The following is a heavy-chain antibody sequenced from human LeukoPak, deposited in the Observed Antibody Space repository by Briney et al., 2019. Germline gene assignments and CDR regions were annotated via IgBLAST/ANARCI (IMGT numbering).Heavy chain of an antibody. CDR3: ARESYYDFWSGR. V-gene: IGHV4-61*01. Sequence: PSQTLSLTRTVSGGPVSSGSYYWSWIRQPPGKGLGRIGYIYYSGSTNDNPFLKSRVTISVDTSKNEFSLKLSSVTAADTAVYYCARESYYDFWSGRWGQGTLVTVSS. D-gene: IGHD3-3*01. CDR1: GGPVSSGSYY. CDR2: IYYSGST. J-gene: IGHJ4*02.